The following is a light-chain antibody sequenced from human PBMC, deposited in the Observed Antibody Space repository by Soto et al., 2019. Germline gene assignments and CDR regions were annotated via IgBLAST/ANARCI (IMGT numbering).Light chain of an antibody. CDR1: SSNIGINT. CDR3: AVWDDSLDGVV. J-gene: IGLJ3*02. V-gene: IGLV1-44*01. CDR2: TDN. Sequence: QPVLTQPPSASATPGQRVAISCFGRSSNIGINTVNWYRQLPGTAPKLIIHTDNQRPSGVPDRFSGSKSRTSASLDISALKYEYEADYYCAVWDDSLDGVVFGGGTKLTVL.